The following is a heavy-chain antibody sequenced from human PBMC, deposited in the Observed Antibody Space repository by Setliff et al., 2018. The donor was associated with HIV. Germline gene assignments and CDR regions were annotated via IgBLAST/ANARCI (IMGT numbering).Heavy chain of an antibody. V-gene: IGHV4-31*03. CDR1: GVSVGSGGYY. D-gene: IGHD2-2*01. CDR2: VHHTGTT. Sequence: LSLTCTVSGVSVGSGGYYWSWIRQHPGKGLEWIGDVHHTGTTYLNPSLKSRITISVDTSKNQFSLKLGFVTAADTAVYHCAIGESSTWDLAEHFQHWGHGTLVTVSS. J-gene: IGHJ1*01. CDR3: AIGESSTWDLAEHFQH.